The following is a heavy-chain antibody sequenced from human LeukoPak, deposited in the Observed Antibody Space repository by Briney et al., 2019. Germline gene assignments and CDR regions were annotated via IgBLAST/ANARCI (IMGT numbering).Heavy chain of an antibody. CDR2: ISYLGST. V-gene: IGHV4-59*11. Sequence: SETLSLTCAVSGDSFSSHYWTWVRQPPGKGLEWVGYISYLGSTNYNPSLKSRVTISVDTSKNQFSLKLSSVTAADTAVYYCARDLVTVTKGFDIWGQGTMVIVSS. CDR1: GDSFSSHY. CDR3: ARDLVTVTKGFDI. D-gene: IGHD4-17*01. J-gene: IGHJ3*02.